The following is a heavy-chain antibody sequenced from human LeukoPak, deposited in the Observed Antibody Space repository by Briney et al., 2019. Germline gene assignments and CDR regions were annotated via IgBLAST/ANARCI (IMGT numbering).Heavy chain of an antibody. CDR3: ARVDQVGVAGMVLDHYYGMDV. V-gene: IGHV4-34*01. CDR1: GGSFSGYY. D-gene: IGHD2-15*01. CDR2: INHSGST. Sequence: SETLSLTCAVYGGSFSGYYWSWIRQPPGKGLEWIGEINHSGSTNYNPSLKSRVTISVDTSKNQFSPKLSSVTAADTAGYYCARVDQVGVAGMVLDHYYGMDVWPQQTTVTVSS. J-gene: IGHJ6*02.